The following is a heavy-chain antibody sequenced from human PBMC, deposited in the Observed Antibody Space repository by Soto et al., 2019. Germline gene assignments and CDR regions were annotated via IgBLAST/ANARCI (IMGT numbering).Heavy chain of an antibody. D-gene: IGHD3-3*01. V-gene: IGHV1-18*01. Sequence: ASVKVSCKASGYTFTSYGISWVRQAPGQGLEWMGWISAYNGNTNYAQKLQGRVTMTTDTSTSTAYMELRSLRSDDTAVYYCARDRDDFWSGYYGDYWGRGTLVTVSS. CDR2: ISAYNGNT. CDR1: GYTFTSYG. J-gene: IGHJ4*02. CDR3: ARDRDDFWSGYYGDY.